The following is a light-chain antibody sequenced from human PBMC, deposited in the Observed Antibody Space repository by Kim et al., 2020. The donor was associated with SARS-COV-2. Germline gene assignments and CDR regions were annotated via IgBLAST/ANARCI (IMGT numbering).Light chain of an antibody. CDR1: QSITKS. Sequence: ASLGDSVSITCRASQSITKSLAWYQQKPGEAPKLLIYKASTLYSGVPSRFSGSGSGTAFTLTISSLQPDDLATYFCHQFDNYSQTFGQGTKLEIK. V-gene: IGKV1-5*03. J-gene: IGKJ2*01. CDR2: KAS. CDR3: HQFDNYSQT.